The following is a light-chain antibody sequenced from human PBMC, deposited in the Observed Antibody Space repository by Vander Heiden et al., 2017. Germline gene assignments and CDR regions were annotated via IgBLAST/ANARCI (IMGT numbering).Light chain of an antibody. CDR1: QSLLHIHGYNY. Sequence: IVMIQSPLSLSVTPGEPASISCSSSQSLLHIHGYNYLDWYLQKPGQSPQLLIFQGSNRASGVPDRFSGSGSGTDFTLRISRVDVEDVGVYYCMQDLHTPTFGQGTRLEIK. J-gene: IGKJ2*01. CDR2: QGS. CDR3: MQDLHTPT. V-gene: IGKV2-28*01.